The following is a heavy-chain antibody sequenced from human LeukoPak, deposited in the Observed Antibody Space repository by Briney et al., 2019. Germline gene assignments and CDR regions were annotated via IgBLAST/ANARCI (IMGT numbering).Heavy chain of an antibody. V-gene: IGHV3-30-3*01. J-gene: IGHJ4*02. CDR1: RFTFSSYA. Sequence: GGSLRLSCAASRFTFSSYAMHWVRQAPGKGLEWVAFMSYDGTNKYYADSVKGRFTISRVNSKNTLYLQMNSLRDEDTAVYYCARGPTYCGGDCYDYWGQGTPVTVSS. CDR2: MSYDGTNK. CDR3: ARGPTYCGGDCYDY. D-gene: IGHD2-21*01.